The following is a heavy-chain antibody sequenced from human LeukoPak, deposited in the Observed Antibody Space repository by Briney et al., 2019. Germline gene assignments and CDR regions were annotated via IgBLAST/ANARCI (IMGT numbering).Heavy chain of an antibody. J-gene: IGHJ4*02. CDR1: GFTFSAYY. CDR2: ISSSGSTI. D-gene: IGHD3-22*01. Sequence: GGSLRLSCAASGFTFSAYYMSRIRQAPGKGLEWVSYISSSGSTIYYADSVKGRFTISRDNAKNSLYLQMNSLRAEDTAVYYCARGRNYYDSSGYAYGASDYWGQGALVTVSS. V-gene: IGHV3-11*01. CDR3: ARGRNYYDSSGYAYGASDY.